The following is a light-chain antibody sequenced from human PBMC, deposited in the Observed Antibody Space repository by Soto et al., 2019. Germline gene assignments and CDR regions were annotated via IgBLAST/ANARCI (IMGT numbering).Light chain of an antibody. CDR1: GNYVGGYTF. Sequence: QSVLTQPASVSGSPGQSISISCTGTGNYVGGYTFVSWYQQHPDKVPKLVIFDVNRRPSGVSDRFSGSKSVNAASLTISGLQAEDEADYYCCSYTATTTYVFGTGTKVTVL. CDR2: DVN. V-gene: IGLV2-14*03. J-gene: IGLJ1*01. CDR3: CSYTATTTYV.